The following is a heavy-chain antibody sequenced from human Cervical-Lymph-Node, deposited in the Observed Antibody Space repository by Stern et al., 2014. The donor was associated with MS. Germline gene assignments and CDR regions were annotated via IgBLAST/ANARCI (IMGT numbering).Heavy chain of an antibody. CDR1: GYTFSNYY. CDR3: ARGGGYDYGVCEY. J-gene: IGHJ4*02. V-gene: IGHV1-46*01. D-gene: IGHD5-12*01. CDR2: INPRGSST. Sequence: VQLVETGAEVTKLGASVKVSCKESGYTFSNYYMYLQRQDPGQGLVWKGLINPRGSSTNYARMDHGIVTMNRDTYTRRVDTELSSLRSEYTAVYYCARGGGYDYGVCEYWGQGTLVTVSS.